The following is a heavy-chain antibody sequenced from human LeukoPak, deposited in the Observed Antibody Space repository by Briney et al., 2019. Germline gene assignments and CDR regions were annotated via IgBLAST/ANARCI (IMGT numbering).Heavy chain of an antibody. J-gene: IGHJ4*02. CDR3: ARAYDFWSGYYEDY. D-gene: IGHD3-3*01. CDR2: INHSGST. Sequence: SETLSLTCAVYGGSFSGYYWSWIRQPPGKGLEWIGEINHSGSTNYNPPLKSRVTISVDTSKNQFSLKLSSVPAADTAVYYCARAYDFWSGYYEDYWGQGTLVTVSS. V-gene: IGHV4-34*01. CDR1: GGSFSGYY.